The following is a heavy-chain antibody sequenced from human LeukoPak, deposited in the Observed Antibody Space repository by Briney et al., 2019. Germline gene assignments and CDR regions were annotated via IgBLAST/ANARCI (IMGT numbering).Heavy chain of an antibody. CDR3: ARAGPGLGQDY. CDR1: GFTFSSYG. D-gene: IGHD3-10*01. J-gene: IGHJ4*02. CDR2: IWYDGSNK. V-gene: IGHV3-33*01. Sequence: PGRSLRLSCVVSGFTFSSYGMHWVRQAPGKGLEWVAIIWYDGSNKYYGDSVKGRFTISRDNSKNILYLQMNSLRVEDTAVYYCARAGPGLGQDYWGQGTQVTVSS.